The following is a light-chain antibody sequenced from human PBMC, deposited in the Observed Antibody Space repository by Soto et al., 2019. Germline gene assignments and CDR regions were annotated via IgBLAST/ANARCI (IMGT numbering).Light chain of an antibody. CDR2: AAS. CDR3: KKNNSPPPPT. CDR1: QGISNY. V-gene: IGKV1-27*01. J-gene: IGKJ4*01. Sequence: DIQMTQSPSSLSASVGDRVTITCRASQGISNYLAWYQQKPGKVPKLLIYAASTLQSGVPSRFSGSGSGTDFTLTISPPQPEDVETYYFKKNNSPPPPTFGGGTKVEIK.